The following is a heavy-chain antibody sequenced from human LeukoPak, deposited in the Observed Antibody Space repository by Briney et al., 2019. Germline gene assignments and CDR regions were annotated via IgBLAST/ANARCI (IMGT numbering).Heavy chain of an antibody. CDR1: GFTFISYS. D-gene: IGHD1-26*01. CDR3: ARHHVAAIGY. Sequence: GSLRLSCAASGFTFISYSMNWIRQPPGKGLEWIGSMSNTGTTYYNASLNSRVIVSVDTSKNQFSLRLSSVTAADTAVYFCARHHVAAIGYWGQGILVTVSS. CDR2: MSNTGTT. J-gene: IGHJ4*02. V-gene: IGHV4-39*01.